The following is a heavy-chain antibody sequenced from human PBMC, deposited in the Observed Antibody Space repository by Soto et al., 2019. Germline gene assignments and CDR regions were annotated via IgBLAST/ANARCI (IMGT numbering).Heavy chain of an antibody. Sequence: SETLSLTCTVSGGSISSSSYYWGWVRQPPGKGLEWIGSIYYSGSTYYNPSLKSRVTISLDTSKNQFSLKLSSVTAADTAVYYCARTKGVAARPKGFDYGGQGTLVTVSS. V-gene: IGHV4-39*01. D-gene: IGHD6-6*01. CDR1: GGSISSSSYY. J-gene: IGHJ4*02. CDR2: IYYSGST. CDR3: ARTKGVAARPKGFDY.